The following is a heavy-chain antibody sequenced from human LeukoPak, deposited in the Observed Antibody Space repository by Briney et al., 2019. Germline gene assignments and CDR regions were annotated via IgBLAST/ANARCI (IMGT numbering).Heavy chain of an antibody. V-gene: IGHV3-23*01. CDR1: GFTFSSYA. CDR3: TKDHGFYSSGWHPLFDH. Sequence: GGSLRLSCVASGFTFSSYAMSWVRQAPGKGLEWVSTISDSGSSTYYTDSVKGRFTFSRDNSKNTLHLQMNSLRAEDTAVYYCTKDHGFYSSGWHPLFDHWGQGTLVTVTP. D-gene: IGHD6-19*01. CDR2: ISDSGSST. J-gene: IGHJ4*02.